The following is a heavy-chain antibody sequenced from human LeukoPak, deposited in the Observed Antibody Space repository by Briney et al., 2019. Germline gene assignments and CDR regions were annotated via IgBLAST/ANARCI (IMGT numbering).Heavy chain of an antibody. Sequence: PGGSLRLSCAASGFTVSSNYMSWVRQAPGKGLEWVSVIYSGGSTYYAGSVTGRFTISRDNSKNTLYLQMNSLRAEDTAVYYCAKTGDSWYNWFDPWGQGTLVTVSS. J-gene: IGHJ5*02. CDR2: IYSGGST. V-gene: IGHV3-66*01. D-gene: IGHD6-13*01. CDR3: AKTGDSWYNWFDP. CDR1: GFTVSSNY.